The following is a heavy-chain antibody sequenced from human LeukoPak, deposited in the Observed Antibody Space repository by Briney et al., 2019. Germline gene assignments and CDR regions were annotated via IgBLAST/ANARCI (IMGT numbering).Heavy chain of an antibody. V-gene: IGHV3-21*01. CDR3: ARDDPLLHYFDY. D-gene: IGHD2-15*01. CDR1: GFTFSSYS. J-gene: IGHJ4*02. Sequence: PGGSLRLSCAASGFTFSSYSMNWVRQAPGKGLEWVSSISSSSSYIYYADSVKGRFTISRDNAKNSLYLQMNGLRAEDTAVYYCARDDPLLHYFDYWGQGTLVTVSS. CDR2: ISSSSSYI.